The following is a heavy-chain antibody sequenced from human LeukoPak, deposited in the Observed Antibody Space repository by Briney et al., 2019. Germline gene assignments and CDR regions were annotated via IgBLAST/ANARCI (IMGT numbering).Heavy chain of an antibody. CDR3: ARDAPQSYYVDC. V-gene: IGHV3-20*04. CDR1: TFTLSSYT. J-gene: IGHJ4*02. Sequence: PGGSLRLSCAASTFTLSSYTMNWVRQAPGKGLEWVSGINWNGGSTGYADSVKGRFTISRDNAKNSLYLQMNSLRAEDTALYYCARDAPQSYYVDCWGQGTLVTVSS. CDR2: INWNGGST. D-gene: IGHD1-26*01.